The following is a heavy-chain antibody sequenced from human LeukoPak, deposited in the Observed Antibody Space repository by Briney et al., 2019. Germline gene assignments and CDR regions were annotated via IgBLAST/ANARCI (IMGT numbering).Heavy chain of an antibody. V-gene: IGHV1-2*02. Sequence: ASVKVSCKASGYTFTGYYMHWVRQAPGQGLEWMGWINPNSGGTNYAQKFQGRVTMTRDTSISTAYMELSRLRSDDTAVYYCARGGDIVVVPAGGEFDYWGQGTLVTASS. CDR2: INPNSGGT. CDR3: ARGGDIVVVPAGGEFDY. J-gene: IGHJ4*02. D-gene: IGHD2-2*01. CDR1: GYTFTGYY.